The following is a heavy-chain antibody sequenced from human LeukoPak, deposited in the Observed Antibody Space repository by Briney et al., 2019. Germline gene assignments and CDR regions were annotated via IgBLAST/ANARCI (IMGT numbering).Heavy chain of an antibody. D-gene: IGHD3-10*01. CDR2: IIPIFGTA. Sequence: VASVKVSCKASGGTFSSYAISWVRQAPGQGLEWMGGIIPIFGTANYAQKFQGRVTITTDESTSTAYMELSSLRSEDTAVYYCARGSYGSGRSYYYYYMDVWGKGTTVTVSS. J-gene: IGHJ6*03. CDR3: ARGSYGSGRSYYYYYMDV. CDR1: GGTFSSYA. V-gene: IGHV1-69*05.